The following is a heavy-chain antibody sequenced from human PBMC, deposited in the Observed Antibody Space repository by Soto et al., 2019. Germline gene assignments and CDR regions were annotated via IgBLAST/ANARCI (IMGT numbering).Heavy chain of an antibody. CDR2: ISSSSNTI. Sequence: GGSLRLSCAASGFTFSSYSMNWVRQDPGKGLEWVSYISSSSNTIDYADSVKGRFTISRDNAKNSLYLQMNSLRAEDTAVYYCARDQLYYNDISGRPLNAFDVWGQGTMVTVS. CDR1: GFTFSSYS. CDR3: ARDQLYYNDISGRPLNAFDV. V-gene: IGHV3-48*01. D-gene: IGHD3-22*01. J-gene: IGHJ3*01.